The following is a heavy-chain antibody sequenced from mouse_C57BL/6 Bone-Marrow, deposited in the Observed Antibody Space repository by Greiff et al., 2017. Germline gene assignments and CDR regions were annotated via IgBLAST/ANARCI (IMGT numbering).Heavy chain of an antibody. J-gene: IGHJ4*01. CDR1: GYTFTSYW. CDR3: ARSALWFYAMDY. CDR2: IDPSDSYT. Sequence: QVQLQQPGAELVMPGASVKLSCKASGYTFTSYWMHWVKQRPGQGLEWIGEIDPSDSYTNYNQKFKGKSTLTVAKSSSTAYMQLSSLTSEDSAVYSCARSALWFYAMDYWGQGTSVTVSS. D-gene: IGHD2-2*01. V-gene: IGHV1-69*01.